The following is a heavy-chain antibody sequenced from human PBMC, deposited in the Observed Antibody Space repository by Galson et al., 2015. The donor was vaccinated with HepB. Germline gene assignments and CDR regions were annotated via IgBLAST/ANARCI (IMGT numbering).Heavy chain of an antibody. CDR2: IKSKTDGGTT. D-gene: IGHD1-26*01. Sequence: SLRLSCAASGFTFSNAWMSWVRQAPGKGLEWVGRIKSKTDGGTTDYAAPVKGRFTISRDDSKNTLYLQMNSLKTEDTAVYYCTTALSSGSYVLAYGDAFDIWGQGTMVTVSS. CDR1: GFTFSNAW. CDR3: TTALSSGSYVLAYGDAFDI. V-gene: IGHV3-15*01. J-gene: IGHJ3*02.